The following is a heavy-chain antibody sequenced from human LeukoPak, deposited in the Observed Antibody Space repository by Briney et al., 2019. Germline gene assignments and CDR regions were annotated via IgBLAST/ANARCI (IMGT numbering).Heavy chain of an antibody. Sequence: TGGSLRLSCTASGFTFGDYAMSWVRQAPGKGLEWVGFIRSKAYGETRVYAASVKGRFTISRDDSKSIAYLQMNSLKTEDTAVYYCTRRGVLRWGQGTLVTVSS. CDR3: TRRGVLR. D-gene: IGHD3-3*01. J-gene: IGHJ4*02. V-gene: IGHV3-49*04. CDR2: IRSKAYGETR. CDR1: GFTFGDYA.